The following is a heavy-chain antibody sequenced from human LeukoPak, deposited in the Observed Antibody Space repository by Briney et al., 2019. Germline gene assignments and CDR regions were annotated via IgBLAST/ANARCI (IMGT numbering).Heavy chain of an antibody. J-gene: IGHJ6*03. Sequence: GGSLRLSCVASGFTFSSYWMSWVRQAPGKGLEWVANIKQDGSEKYYVDSVKGRFTISRDNAKNSLYLQMNSLRAEDTAVYYCARRLVIPQVYYYYYYMDVWGKGTTVTVSS. V-gene: IGHV3-7*01. CDR2: IKQDGSEK. D-gene: IGHD3-9*01. CDR1: GFTFSSYW. CDR3: ARRLVIPQVYYYYYYMDV.